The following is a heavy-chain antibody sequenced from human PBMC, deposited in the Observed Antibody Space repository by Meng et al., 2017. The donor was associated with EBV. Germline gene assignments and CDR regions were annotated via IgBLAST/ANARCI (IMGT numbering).Heavy chain of an antibody. CDR2: INSDGSST. V-gene: IGHV3-74*01. D-gene: IGHD6-13*01. Sequence: EVQLVGPGGGLVQPGGSLRLSFAAAGFTFRSYWMHWVRQAPGKGLVWVSRINSDGSSTSYADSVKGRFTISRDNAKNTLYLQMNSLRAEDTAVYYCARGGGYSSSWYPDWGQGTLVTVSS. J-gene: IGHJ4*02. CDR3: ARGGGYSSSWYPD. CDR1: GFTFRSYW.